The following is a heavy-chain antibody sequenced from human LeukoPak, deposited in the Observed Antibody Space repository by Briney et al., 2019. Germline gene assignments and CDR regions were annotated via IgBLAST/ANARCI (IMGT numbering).Heavy chain of an antibody. CDR2: IYYSGST. CDR1: GGSISSYY. D-gene: IGHD2-2*02. Sequence: SETLSLTCTVPGGSISSYYWSWIRQSPGKGLEWIGYIYYSGSTNYNPSLKSRVTISVDTSKNQFSLKLSSVTAADTAVYYCARHVRSVVPAAIESWGQGTLVTVSS. V-gene: IGHV4-59*08. J-gene: IGHJ5*02. CDR3: ARHVRSVVPAAIES.